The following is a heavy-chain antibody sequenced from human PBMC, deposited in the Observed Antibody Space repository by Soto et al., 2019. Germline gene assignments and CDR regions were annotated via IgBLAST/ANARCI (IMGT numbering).Heavy chain of an antibody. Sequence: ASVKVSCKASGYTFTSYAMHWVRQAPGQRLEWMGWINACNGNTKYSQKFQGRVTITRDTSASTAYMELSSLRSEDTAVYYCARELGIAAHMDVWGQGTTVTVSS. D-gene: IGHD6-13*01. V-gene: IGHV1-3*01. CDR3: ARELGIAAHMDV. J-gene: IGHJ6*02. CDR1: GYTFTSYA. CDR2: INACNGNT.